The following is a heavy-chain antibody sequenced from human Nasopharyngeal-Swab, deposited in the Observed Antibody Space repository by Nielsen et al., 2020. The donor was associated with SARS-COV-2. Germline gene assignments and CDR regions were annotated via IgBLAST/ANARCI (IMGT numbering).Heavy chain of an antibody. V-gene: IGHV3-11*04. CDR2: ISSSGSSI. CDR3: ARRGGYGTPVDY. CDR1: GFTFSDYY. D-gene: IGHD5-18*01. J-gene: IGHJ4*02. Sequence: SCAASGFTFSDYYMSWIRQSPGKGLEWVLYISSSGSSIYYADSVKGRFTISRDNAKNSLYLQMNSLSAEDTAVYYCARRGGYGTPVDYWGQGTLVTVSS.